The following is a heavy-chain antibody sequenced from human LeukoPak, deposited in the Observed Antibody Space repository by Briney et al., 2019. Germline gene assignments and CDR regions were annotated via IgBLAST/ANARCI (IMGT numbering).Heavy chain of an antibody. Sequence: GGSLRLSCAASGFTFSSYSMNWVRQAPGKGLEWVSYISSSSSTIYYADSVKGRFTISRDNAKNSLYLQMNSLRDEDTAVYYCARDAYDILTGYYKMGTYYGMDVWGPGTTVTVSS. CDR1: GFTFSSYS. J-gene: IGHJ6*02. V-gene: IGHV3-48*02. CDR3: ARDAYDILTGYYKMGTYYGMDV. D-gene: IGHD3-9*01. CDR2: ISSSSSTI.